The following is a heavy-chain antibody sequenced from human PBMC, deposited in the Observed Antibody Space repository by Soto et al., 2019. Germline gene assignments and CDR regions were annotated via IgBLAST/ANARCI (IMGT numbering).Heavy chain of an antibody. D-gene: IGHD2-15*01. Sequence: ASVTVSCTASGYTFTIDYMHWVRQSPGQGLAWMGIINPSGGSTSYAQKFQGRVTMTRDTSTSTVYMELSSLRSEDTAVYYCAREVEYCSGGSCYSGRYYYGMDVWGQGTTVTVSS. CDR2: INPSGGST. CDR3: AREVEYCSGGSCYSGRYYYGMDV. V-gene: IGHV1-46*01. CDR1: GYTFTIDY. J-gene: IGHJ6*02.